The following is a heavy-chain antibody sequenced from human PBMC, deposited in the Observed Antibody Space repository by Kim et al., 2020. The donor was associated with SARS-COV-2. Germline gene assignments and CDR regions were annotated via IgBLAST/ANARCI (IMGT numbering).Heavy chain of an antibody. CDR1: GGSISSYY. Sequence: SETLSLTCTVSGGSISSYYWSWIRQPPGKGLEWIGYIYYSGSTNYNPSLKSRVTISVDTSKNQFSLKLSSVTAADTAVYYCARCSNGGTHYYYYGMDVWGQGTTVTVSS. V-gene: IGHV4-59*01. CDR3: ARCSNGGTHYYYYGMDV. CDR2: IYYSGST. D-gene: IGHD2-15*01. J-gene: IGHJ6*02.